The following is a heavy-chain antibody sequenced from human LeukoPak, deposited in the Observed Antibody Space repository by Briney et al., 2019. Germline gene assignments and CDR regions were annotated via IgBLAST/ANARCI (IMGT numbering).Heavy chain of an antibody. D-gene: IGHD6-19*01. V-gene: IGHV4-39*01. Sequence: SETLSLTCTVSGGSISSSSYYWGWIRQPPGKGLEWIGSIYYSGSTYYNPSLKSRVTISVDTSKNQFSLKLSSVTAADTAVYYCARGTRSVSGLSFDYWGQGTLVTVSS. J-gene: IGHJ4*02. CDR3: ARGTRSVSGLSFDY. CDR1: GGSISSSSYY. CDR2: IYYSGST.